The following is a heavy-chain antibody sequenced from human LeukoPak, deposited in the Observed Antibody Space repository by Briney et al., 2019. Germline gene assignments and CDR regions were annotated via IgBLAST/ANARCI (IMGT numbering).Heavy chain of an antibody. D-gene: IGHD3-10*01. V-gene: IGHV1-69*02. CDR2: IIPILGIA. Sequence: GSSVKVSCKASGGTFSSYTISWVRQDPGQGVEWMGRIIPILGIANYAQKFQGRVTITADKSTSTAYIELSSLRSEDTAVYYCAIPRGDFDYWGQGTLVTVSS. CDR3: AIPRGDFDY. CDR1: GGTFSSYT. J-gene: IGHJ4*02.